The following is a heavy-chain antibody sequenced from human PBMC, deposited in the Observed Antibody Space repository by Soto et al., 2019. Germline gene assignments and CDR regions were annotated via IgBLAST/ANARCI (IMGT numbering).Heavy chain of an antibody. Sequence: EVQLVESGGGLVQPGGSLKLSCAASGFTFSGSAMHWVRQASGKGLEWVGRIRSKANSYATAYAASVKGRFTISRDDSKNTAYLQMNSLKTEDTGVYYCTRTDDYVWGSYRFWGQGTLVTVSS. V-gene: IGHV3-73*02. D-gene: IGHD3-16*02. CDR3: TRTDDYVWGSYRF. CDR1: GFTFSGSA. J-gene: IGHJ4*02. CDR2: IRSKANSYAT.